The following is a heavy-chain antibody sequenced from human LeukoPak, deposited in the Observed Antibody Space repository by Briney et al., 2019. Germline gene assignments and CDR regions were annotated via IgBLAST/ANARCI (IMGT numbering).Heavy chain of an antibody. J-gene: IGHJ4*02. D-gene: IGHD6-13*01. Sequence: GGSLRLSCAASGFTVSSNYMNWVRQAPGKGLEWVSGISGSGGGTYYADSVKGRFTIPRDNSKNTLYLQMNSLRAEDTAVYYCARKDISTWYFDYWGQGTLVTVSS. CDR2: ISGSGGGT. V-gene: IGHV3-23*01. CDR1: GFTVSSNY. CDR3: ARKDISTWYFDY.